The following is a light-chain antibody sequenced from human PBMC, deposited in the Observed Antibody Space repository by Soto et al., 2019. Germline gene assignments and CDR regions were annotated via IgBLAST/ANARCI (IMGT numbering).Light chain of an antibody. CDR1: QSVSSSY. CDR3: QQDYNLPPRRGLT. J-gene: IGKJ4*01. V-gene: IGKV3D-7*01. CDR2: GAS. Sequence: EIVMTQSPATLSLSPGERATLSCRASQSVSSSYLSWYQQKPGQAPRLLIYGASTRATGIPARFSGSGSGTDFTLTISSLQPEDFAVYYCQQDYNLPPRRGLTVGGGTKGDTK.